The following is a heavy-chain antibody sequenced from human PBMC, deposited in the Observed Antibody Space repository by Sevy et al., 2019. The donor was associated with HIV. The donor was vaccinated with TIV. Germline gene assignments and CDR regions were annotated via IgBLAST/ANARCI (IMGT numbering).Heavy chain of an antibody. CDR2: FDPEDGET. J-gene: IGHJ4*02. Sequence: ASVKVSCKVSGSTLSKLSMHWVRQAPGKGLEWMGRFDPEDGETIYSQKFQGRVTMTEDTSTDVAYMELSSLRSEDTAVYHCAAAREYYEDTSGYLDYWGQGTLVTVS. D-gene: IGHD3-22*01. V-gene: IGHV1-24*01. CDR3: AAAREYYEDTSGYLDY. CDR1: GSTLSKLS.